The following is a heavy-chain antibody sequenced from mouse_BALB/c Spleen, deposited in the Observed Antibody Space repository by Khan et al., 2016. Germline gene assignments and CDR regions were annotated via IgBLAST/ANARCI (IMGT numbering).Heavy chain of an antibody. J-gene: IGHJ3*01. Sequence: QVQLKESGPGQVARSQSLSITCTVPGISLTNSGVHWVRQPPGKGLDWLGVIWAAGSTGYDSSLMSRLSITKDTTQNQVILKMNSLQSDDTAIYYCARDDQDYDAWFASWGQGTLVTVSA. CDR1: GISLTNSG. D-gene: IGHD2-4*01. CDR3: ARDDQDYDAWFAS. V-gene: IGHV2-9*02. CDR2: IWAAGST.